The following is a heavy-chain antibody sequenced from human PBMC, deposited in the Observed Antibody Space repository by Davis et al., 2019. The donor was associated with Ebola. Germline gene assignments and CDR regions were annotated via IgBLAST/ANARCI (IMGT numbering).Heavy chain of an antibody. CDR2: IYYSGST. CDR1: GGSISSGGYS. V-gene: IGHV4-61*08. Sequence: SVTLSLTCAVSGGSISSGGYSWSWIRQPPGKGLEWIGYIYYSGSTNYNPSLKSRVTISVDTSKNQFSLKLSSVTAADTAVYYCARGGGYCTGGVCTEIDYWGQGTLVTVSS. D-gene: IGHD2-8*02. J-gene: IGHJ4*02. CDR3: ARGGGYCTGGVCTEIDY.